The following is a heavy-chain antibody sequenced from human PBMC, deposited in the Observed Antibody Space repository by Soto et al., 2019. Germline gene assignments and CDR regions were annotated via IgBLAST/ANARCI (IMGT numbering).Heavy chain of an antibody. CDR2: IYPGDSDT. CDR3: ATGTVAGTGIDAFDI. CDR1: GYSFTSYW. Sequence: GESLKISCKGSGYSFTSYWIGWVRQMPGKGLEWIGIIYPGDSDTRYSPSFQGQVTISADKSISTAYLQWSSLKASGTAMYYCATGTVAGTGIDAFDIWGQGTMVTVSS. J-gene: IGHJ3*02. D-gene: IGHD6-19*01. V-gene: IGHV5-51*01.